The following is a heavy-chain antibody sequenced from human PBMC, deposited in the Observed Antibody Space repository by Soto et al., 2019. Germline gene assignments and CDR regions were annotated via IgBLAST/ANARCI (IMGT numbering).Heavy chain of an antibody. Sequence: QVQLQESGPGLLKTSQTLALTCSVSGASITSDDYYWSWIRQFPGKGLEWIGHIYYSGNSYYNLSLGSRLLISVDTSKNQFSLKLSSVTAADTAVYYCARTVGSGSPDFDYWGQGILVTVSS. CDR2: IYYSGNS. D-gene: IGHD3-10*01. CDR3: ARTVGSGSPDFDY. CDR1: GASITSDDYY. V-gene: IGHV4-31*03. J-gene: IGHJ4*02.